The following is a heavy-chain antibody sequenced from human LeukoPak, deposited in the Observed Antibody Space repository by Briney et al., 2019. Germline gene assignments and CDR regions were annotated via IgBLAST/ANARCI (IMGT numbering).Heavy chain of an antibody. CDR3: ARPGEPVPYDAFDI. D-gene: IGHD7-27*01. Sequence: ASVKVSCKASGYTFTSYGISWVRQAPGQGLEWMGGISAYNGNTNYAQKLQGRVTMTTDTSTSTAYMELRSLRSDDTAVYYCARPGEPVPYDAFDIWGQGTMVTVSS. V-gene: IGHV1-18*01. CDR2: ISAYNGNT. J-gene: IGHJ3*02. CDR1: GYTFTSYG.